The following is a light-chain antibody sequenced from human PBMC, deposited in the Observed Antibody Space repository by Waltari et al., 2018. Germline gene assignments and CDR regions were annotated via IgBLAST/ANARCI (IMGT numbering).Light chain of an antibody. CDR3: QQYTRSVWT. Sequence: VLTPSPGILSLAPGDRATLSCRASQSVSSSYLAWYRQKPGQAPRLLIYGASTRATGIPDGFSGSGSGTDFTLTISRLEPEDFAVYYCQQYTRSVWTFGQGTKVEI. CDR1: QSVSSSY. V-gene: IGKV3-20*01. J-gene: IGKJ1*01. CDR2: GAS.